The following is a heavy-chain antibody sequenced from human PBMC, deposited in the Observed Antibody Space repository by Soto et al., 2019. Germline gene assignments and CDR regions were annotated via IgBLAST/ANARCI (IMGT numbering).Heavy chain of an antibody. Sequence: PSETLSLTCTVSGGSISSGGYYWSWIRQHPGKGLEWIGYIYYSGSTYYNPSLKSRVTISVDTSKNQFSLKLSSVTAADTAVYYCARWPKLSSGPQPDYWGQGTLATVSS. CDR1: GGSISSGGYY. CDR2: IYYSGST. D-gene: IGHD3-22*01. J-gene: IGHJ4*02. V-gene: IGHV4-31*03. CDR3: ARWPKLSSGPQPDY.